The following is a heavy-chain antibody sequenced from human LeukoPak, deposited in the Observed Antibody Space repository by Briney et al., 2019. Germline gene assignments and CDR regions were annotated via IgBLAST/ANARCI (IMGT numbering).Heavy chain of an antibody. Sequence: RPGGSLRLSCAASGFTFDDYGMTWVRQAPGKGLEWVSAIYWNGGSTGYADSVKGRFTISRDNSKNTLYLQMNSLRAEDTAVYYCASYVDTAMVGFPLEDAFDIWGQGTMVTVSS. CDR3: ASYVDTAMVGFPLEDAFDI. D-gene: IGHD5-18*01. V-gene: IGHV3-20*04. J-gene: IGHJ3*02. CDR1: GFTFDDYG. CDR2: IYWNGGST.